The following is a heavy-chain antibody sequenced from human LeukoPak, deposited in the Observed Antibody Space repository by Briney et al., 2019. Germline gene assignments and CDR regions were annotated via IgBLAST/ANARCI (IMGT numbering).Heavy chain of an antibody. V-gene: IGHV3-30-3*01. D-gene: IGHD1-26*01. CDR3: VGDVGSRQMNS. CDR2: ISYDGSIQ. J-gene: IGHJ4*02. CDR1: GFIFSNHA. Sequence: GGSLRLSCSVSGFIFSNHAMHWVRQAPGKGLECVAYISYDGSIQLYGDSVKGRFTISRDNSKDMLFLQMNSLRVDDTAIYYCVGDVGSRQMNSWGQGTLVTVSS.